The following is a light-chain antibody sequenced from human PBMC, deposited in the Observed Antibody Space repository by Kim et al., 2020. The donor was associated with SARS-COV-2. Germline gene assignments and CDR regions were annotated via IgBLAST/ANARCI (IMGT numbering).Light chain of an antibody. CDR2: TAS. CDR3: QQTSSAPRT. Sequence: DIQMTQSPSSLSASVGDRVTITCQASQDISRYLNWYQQKPGKAPKLLIYTASSLQSGVPSRFTGSGSETDFTLTITSLQPEDFATYYCQQTSSAPRTFGQGTKVDIK. V-gene: IGKV1-39*01. J-gene: IGKJ1*01. CDR1: QDISRY.